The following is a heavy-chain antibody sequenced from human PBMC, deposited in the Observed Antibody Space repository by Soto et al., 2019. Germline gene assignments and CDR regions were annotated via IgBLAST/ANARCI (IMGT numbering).Heavy chain of an antibody. CDR3: ASGVVGGVIVH. CDR2: INNDETTT. V-gene: IGHV3-74*01. J-gene: IGHJ5*02. Sequence: EVQLVESGGGLVQPGGSLRLSCAASGFAFRSYWMHWVRQVPGKGLVWVSRINNDETTTNYADSVKGRFTISRDNAENKLYLQMNSLRVEDTAVYYCASGVVGGVIVHWGQGTLVTVSS. D-gene: IGHD3-16*01. CDR1: GFAFRSYW.